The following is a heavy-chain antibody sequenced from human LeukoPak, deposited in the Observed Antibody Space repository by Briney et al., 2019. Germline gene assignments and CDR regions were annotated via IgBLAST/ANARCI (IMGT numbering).Heavy chain of an antibody. CDR2: INPNSGGT. CDR1: GYTFTDYY. V-gene: IGHV1-2*02. CDR3: ARAYGDYPYYYYYMDV. J-gene: IGHJ6*03. Sequence: ASVKVSCKASGYTFTDYYMHWVRQAPGQGLEWMGWINPNSGGTNYAQKFQGRVTMTRDTSISTAYMELSSLRSEDTAVYYCARAYGDYPYYYYYMDVWGKGTTVTISS. D-gene: IGHD4-17*01.